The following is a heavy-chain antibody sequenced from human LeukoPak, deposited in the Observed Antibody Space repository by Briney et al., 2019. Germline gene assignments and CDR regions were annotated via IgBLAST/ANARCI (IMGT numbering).Heavy chain of an antibody. J-gene: IGHJ4*02. V-gene: IGHV1-2*02. CDR3: ARASITIFGVVSPLDY. Sequence: ASVKVSCKASGYTFTGYYMHWVRQAPGQGLEWMGWINPNSGGTNYAQKFQGRVTMTRDTSISTAYMEPSRLTSDDTAVYYCARASITIFGVVSPLDYWGQGTLVTVSS. CDR1: GYTFTGYY. CDR2: INPNSGGT. D-gene: IGHD3-3*01.